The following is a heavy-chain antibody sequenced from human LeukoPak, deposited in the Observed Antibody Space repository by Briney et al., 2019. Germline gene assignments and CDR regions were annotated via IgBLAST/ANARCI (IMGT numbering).Heavy chain of an antibody. CDR2: IYYSGST. J-gene: IGHJ5*02. CDR1: GGSISSSSYY. CDR3: ARDQGSDDYYGSGAAGFDP. Sequence: PSETLSLTCTVSGGSISSSSYYWGWIRQPPGKGLEWIGSIYYSGSTYYNPSLKSRVTISVDTSKNQFSLKLSSVTAADTAVYYCARDQGSDDYYGSGAAGFDPWGQGTLVTVSS. V-gene: IGHV4-39*07. D-gene: IGHD3-10*01.